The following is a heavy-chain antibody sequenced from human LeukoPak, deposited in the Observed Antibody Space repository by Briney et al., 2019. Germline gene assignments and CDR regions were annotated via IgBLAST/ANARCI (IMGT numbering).Heavy chain of an antibody. CDR3: ARETSWLQSYHYYYYLDV. Sequence: PSETLSLTCTVSGGSISSYYWSWIRQPAGKGLEWIGRIYTSGSTNYNPSLKSRVTMSVDTSKNQFSLKLSSVTAADTAVYYCARETSWLQSYHYYYYLDVWGKGTTVTVSS. CDR1: GGSISSYY. J-gene: IGHJ6*03. CDR2: IYTSGST. D-gene: IGHD5-12*01. V-gene: IGHV4-4*07.